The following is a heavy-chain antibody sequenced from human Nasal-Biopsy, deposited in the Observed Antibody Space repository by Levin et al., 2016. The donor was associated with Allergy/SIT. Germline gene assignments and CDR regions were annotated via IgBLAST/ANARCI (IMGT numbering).Heavy chain of an antibody. Sequence: GESLKISCAASGYTFSLYSMDWVRQAPGKGLEWVAHIDPTRSVIFYADSVTGRFTISRDNAKSSLYLQMNSLRAEDTAMYYCANEYYGRRIHWGQGTLVTVAS. CDR3: ANEYYGRRIH. CDR1: GYTFSLYS. CDR2: IDPTRSVI. D-gene: IGHD3-10*01. J-gene: IGHJ4*02. V-gene: IGHV3-48*01.